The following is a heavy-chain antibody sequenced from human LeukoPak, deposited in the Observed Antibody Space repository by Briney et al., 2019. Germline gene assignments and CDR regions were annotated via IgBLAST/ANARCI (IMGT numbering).Heavy chain of an antibody. CDR1: GGTFSSYT. V-gene: IGHV1-69*02. D-gene: IGHD2-2*01. CDR2: IIPILGIA. CDR3: ARAPLGYCSSTSCLDLDY. Sequence: ASVKVSCKASGGTFSSYTISWVRQAHGQGLEWMGRIIPILGIANYAQKFQGRVTITADKSTSTAYMELSSLRSEDTAGYYCARAPLGYCSSTSCLDLDYWGQGTLVTVFS. J-gene: IGHJ4*02.